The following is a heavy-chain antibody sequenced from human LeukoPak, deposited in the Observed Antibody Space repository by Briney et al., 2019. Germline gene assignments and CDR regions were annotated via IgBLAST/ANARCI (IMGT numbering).Heavy chain of an antibody. Sequence: GGSLRLSCAASGFTFTNYGMSWVRQAQGKGLEWVSAISGSGGSTYYADSVKGRFTISRDNAKNSLYLQMNSLRAEDTAVYYCAKEPDYGDYFDYWGQGTLVTVSS. V-gene: IGHV3-23*01. J-gene: IGHJ4*02. CDR2: ISGSGGST. CDR1: GFTFTNYG. CDR3: AKEPDYGDYFDY. D-gene: IGHD4-17*01.